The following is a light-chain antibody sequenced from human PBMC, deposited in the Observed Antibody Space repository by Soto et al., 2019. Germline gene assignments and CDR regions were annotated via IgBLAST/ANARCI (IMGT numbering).Light chain of an antibody. V-gene: IGKV3-20*01. CDR1: QSISSDH. CDR2: GAS. Sequence: EIVLTQSPGILSLSPGERATLACRASQSISSDHLAWYQQRPGQSPRLLIYGASSRTTGVPERFSGSGSGTDFTLSISRLEPEDFAVYYCQHYRSAPFTFGPGTKVDIK. J-gene: IGKJ3*01. CDR3: QHYRSAPFT.